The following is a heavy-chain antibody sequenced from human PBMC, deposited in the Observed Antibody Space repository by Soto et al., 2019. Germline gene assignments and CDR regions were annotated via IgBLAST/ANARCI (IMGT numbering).Heavy chain of an antibody. V-gene: IGHV4-39*01. D-gene: IGHD2-2*01. J-gene: IGHJ4*02. Sequence: KTSETLSLTCTVSNFSVLTSIYYWAWIRQPPGKGLEWVGTVYYTGTTYYNPSLQSRVTISIDTSENQFSLNLNSVTAADTAVYYCARNWNLALVPAAYFDSWGQGTLVTVSS. CDR2: VYYTGTT. CDR1: NFSVLTSIYY. CDR3: ARNWNLALVPAAYFDS.